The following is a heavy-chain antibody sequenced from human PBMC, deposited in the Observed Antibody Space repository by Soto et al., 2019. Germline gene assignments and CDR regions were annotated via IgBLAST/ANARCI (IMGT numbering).Heavy chain of an antibody. Sequence: SETLSLTCGVSGFSIQTSYFGGWIRQPPGKGLEWIGLTSHSGRAISHPSFASRATISLDTTNNAFSLTLKSVTASDTAMYYCARPENVGDFWSGYSFDYWGQGTLVTVSS. CDR1: GFSIQTSYF. CDR2: TSHSGRA. CDR3: ARPENVGDFWSGYSFDY. V-gene: IGHV4-38-2*01. D-gene: IGHD3-3*01. J-gene: IGHJ4*02.